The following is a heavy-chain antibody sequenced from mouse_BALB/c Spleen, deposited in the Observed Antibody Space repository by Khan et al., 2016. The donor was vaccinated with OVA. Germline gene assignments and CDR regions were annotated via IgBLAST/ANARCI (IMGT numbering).Heavy chain of an antibody. J-gene: IGHJ3*01. CDR3: ARLAYYYDSGGFAY. CDR2: VSTGGHYT. Sequence: EVELVESGGDVVKPGGSLKLSCAASGFTLSTYGMSWVRQTPDKRLEWVATVSTGGHYTYYPDIVKGRFTISRDNAKNVLNLQRSSLNSEDTSMFDCARLAYYYDSGGFAYGGQGTLVTVSA. V-gene: IGHV5-6*01. D-gene: IGHD1-1*01. CDR1: GFTLSTYG.